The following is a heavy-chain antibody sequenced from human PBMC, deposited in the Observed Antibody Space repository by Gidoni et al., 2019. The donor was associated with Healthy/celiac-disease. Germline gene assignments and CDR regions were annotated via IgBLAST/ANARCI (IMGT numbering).Heavy chain of an antibody. Sequence: QVQLVQSGAEVKKPGASVKVSCKASGYTFTSYAVNWVRQATGQGLEWMGWMNPNSGNTGYAQRFQGRVTMTRDTSISTAYMELSSLTSEDTAIYYCSIAGRIHHWGQGTLVTVSS. CDR2: MNPNSGNT. V-gene: IGHV1-8*01. CDR1: GYTFTSYA. J-gene: IGHJ1*01. D-gene: IGHD1-26*01. CDR3: SIAGRIHH.